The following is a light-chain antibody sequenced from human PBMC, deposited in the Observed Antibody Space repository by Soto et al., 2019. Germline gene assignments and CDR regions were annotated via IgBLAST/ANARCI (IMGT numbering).Light chain of an antibody. Sequence: VGTQYPLSLPVILGGPASISCRSSQSLLHSNGFNYLDWYLQSPGQSPQLLIYMASSRASGVPDRFRGSGSGTDFTLTITRVDAEDVGIYYCMQAVQTPWSFGQGTKVDIK. CDR3: MQAVQTPWS. V-gene: IGKV2-28*01. CDR1: QSLLHSNGFNY. CDR2: MAS. J-gene: IGKJ1*01.